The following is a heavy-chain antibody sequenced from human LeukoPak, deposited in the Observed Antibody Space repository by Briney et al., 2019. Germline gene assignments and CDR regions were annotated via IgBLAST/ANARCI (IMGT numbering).Heavy chain of an antibody. CDR1: GFTFSTYS. J-gene: IGHJ3*02. V-gene: IGHV3-9*03. D-gene: IGHD3-10*01. CDR3: AKGDGSARGAFDI. Sequence: GGALRLSWAASGFTFSTYSMNWVRQAPGKGLEGVAGISWNSGSIVYADSVKGRFTISRDNAKNSLYLQMNSLRAEDMALYYCAKGDGSARGAFDIWGQGTMVTVSS. CDR2: ISWNSGSI.